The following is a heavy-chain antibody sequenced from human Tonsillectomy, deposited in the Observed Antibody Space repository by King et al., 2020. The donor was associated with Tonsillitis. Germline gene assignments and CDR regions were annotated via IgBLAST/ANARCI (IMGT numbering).Heavy chain of an antibody. CDR3: ASRLRYFDWLEDY. CDR1: GGSFSGYY. D-gene: IGHD3-9*01. J-gene: IGHJ4*02. CDR2: INHRGST. Sequence: VQLQQWGAVLLKPSETLSLTCAVYGGSFSGYYWSCIRQPPGKGLEWIGEINHRGSTNSNPSLKRRVTLSVDTAKNQFSLKLSSGTAADTAVYYCASRLRYFDWLEDYWGQGTLVTVSS. V-gene: IGHV4-34*01.